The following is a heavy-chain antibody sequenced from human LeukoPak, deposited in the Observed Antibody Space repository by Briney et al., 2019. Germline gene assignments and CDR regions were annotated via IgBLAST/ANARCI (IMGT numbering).Heavy chain of an antibody. V-gene: IGHV4-4*07. CDR2: IYASEST. D-gene: IGHD3-3*01. CDR1: GGSISSYY. CDR3: ARVGFYDFWSGSYYYYMDV. J-gene: IGHJ6*03. Sequence: SGTLSLTCTVSGGSISSYYWSWSRQPAGKGLEWISRIYASESTNYTPSLKSRVTLSVDTSKNQFSLKLSSVTAADTAVYYCARVGFYDFWSGSYYYYMDVWGKGTTVTVSS.